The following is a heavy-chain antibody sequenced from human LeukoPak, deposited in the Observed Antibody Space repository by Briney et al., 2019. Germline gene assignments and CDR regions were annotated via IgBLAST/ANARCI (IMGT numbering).Heavy chain of an antibody. D-gene: IGHD2-2*02. Sequence: GGSLRLSCAASGFTFSDYYMSWLRQAPGGGLEWVSYISSSGSNIYYADSVKGRFTISRDNAKNSLYLQTNSLRAEDRAVYYCARAYCSSTSCDRSSPVYFDYWGQGTLVTVSS. CDR2: ISSSGSNI. V-gene: IGHV3-11*01. CDR1: GFTFSDYY. J-gene: IGHJ4*02. CDR3: ARAYCSSTSCDRSSPVYFDY.